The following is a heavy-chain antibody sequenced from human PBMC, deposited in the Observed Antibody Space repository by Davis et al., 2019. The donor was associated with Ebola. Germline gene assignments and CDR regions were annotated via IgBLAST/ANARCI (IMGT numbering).Heavy chain of an antibody. CDR2: IIHSGST. J-gene: IGHJ6*02. CDR1: GGSFSGYY. Sequence: MPGGSLRLSCAVYGGSFSGYYWNWIRQPPGKGLEWIGEIIHSGSTNYNPSLKSRVTISVDTSKNQFSLKLSSVTAADTAVYYCARARRVVVAATYYYYYGMDVWGQGTTVTVSS. V-gene: IGHV4-34*12. D-gene: IGHD2-15*01. CDR3: ARARRVVVAATYYYYYGMDV.